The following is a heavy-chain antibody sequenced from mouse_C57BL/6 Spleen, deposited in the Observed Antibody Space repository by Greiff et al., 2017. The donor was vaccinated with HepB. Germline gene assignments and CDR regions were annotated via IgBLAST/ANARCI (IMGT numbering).Heavy chain of an antibody. CDR2: IYPGSGNT. J-gene: IGHJ4*01. D-gene: IGHD2-4*01. CDR1: GYTFTDYY. V-gene: IGHV1-76*01. CDR3: AREGDYDAYYYAMDY. Sequence: VQLQQSGAELVRPGASVKLSCKASGYTFTDYYINWVKQRPGQGLEWIARIYPGSGNTYYNEKFKGKATLTAEKSSSTAYMQLSSLTSEDSAVYFCAREGDYDAYYYAMDYWGQGTSVTVSS.